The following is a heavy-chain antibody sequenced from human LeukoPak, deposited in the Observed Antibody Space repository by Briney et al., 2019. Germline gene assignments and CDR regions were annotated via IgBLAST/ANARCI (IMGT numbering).Heavy chain of an antibody. CDR3: AKGMLVVATGYSFDY. CDR1: GGSLSSGRYY. V-gene: IGHV4-61*01. D-gene: IGHD2-15*01. Sequence: SETLSLTCTVSGGSLSSGRYYWTWVRQPPGKGLEWHGYIYDSGSTNYNPSRKSRVPISIETSKTQFFLKWNSLNAGDTPVNSCAKGMLVVATGYSFDYCGQGTLVTVSA. J-gene: IGHJ4*02. CDR2: IYDSGST.